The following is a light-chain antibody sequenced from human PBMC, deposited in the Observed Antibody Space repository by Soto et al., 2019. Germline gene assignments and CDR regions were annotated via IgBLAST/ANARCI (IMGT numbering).Light chain of an antibody. CDR2: DAY. CDR3: QQRHMWSIT. Sequence: ELVLKQSPVTLSLSPGEIGSLSCRASQSFRGLLAWYQQKPGQAPRLLIYDAYNRATGIPPRFSGSGSGTDFTLTISSLEPEDSAVYYCQQRHMWSITFGQGTRRDI. J-gene: IGKJ5*01. V-gene: IGKV3-11*01. CDR1: QSFRGL.